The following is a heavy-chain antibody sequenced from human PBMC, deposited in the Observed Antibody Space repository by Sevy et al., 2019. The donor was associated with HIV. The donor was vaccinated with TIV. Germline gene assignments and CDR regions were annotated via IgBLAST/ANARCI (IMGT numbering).Heavy chain of an antibody. CDR3: TTDRRGGYCSSTSCSRYYYYYGMDV. V-gene: IGHV3-15*01. CDR2: IKSKTDGGTT. Sequence: GESLKISCAASGFTFSNAWMSWVRQAPGKGLEWVGRIKSKTDGGTTDYAAPVKGRFTISRDDSKNTLVLQMNSLKTADTAGYYCTTDRRGGYCSSTSCSRYYYYYGMDVWGQGTTVTVSS. J-gene: IGHJ6*02. CDR1: GFTFSNAW. D-gene: IGHD2-2*01.